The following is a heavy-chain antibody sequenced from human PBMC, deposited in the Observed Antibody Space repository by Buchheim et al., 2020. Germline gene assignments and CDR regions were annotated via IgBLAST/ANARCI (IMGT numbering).Heavy chain of an antibody. Sequence: QLQMQESGPGLVKPSETLYLTCAVSGGSVSSSAHHWAWVRQPPEKGLEWIGSIYYTGTTYYNPSLRSRIAIPVDTSKNLSSLEVNSVTAADTAVYYCTREKESGAESWGQGTL. V-gene: IGHV4-39*02. J-gene: IGHJ5*02. D-gene: IGHD6-25*01. CDR1: GGSVSSSAHH. CDR3: TREKESGAES. CDR2: IYYTGTT.